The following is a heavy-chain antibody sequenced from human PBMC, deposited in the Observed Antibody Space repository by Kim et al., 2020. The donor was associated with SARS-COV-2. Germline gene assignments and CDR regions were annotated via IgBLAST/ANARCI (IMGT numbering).Heavy chain of an antibody. CDR3: AKLQSGRMAAAGLYYYYYYGMDV. Sequence: GGSLRLSCAASGFTFSSYAMSWVRQAPGKGLEWVSAISGSGGSTYYADSVKGRFTISRDNSKNTLYLQMNSLRAEDTAVYYCAKLQSGRMAAAGLYYYYYYGMDVWGQGTTVTVSS. D-gene: IGHD6-13*01. J-gene: IGHJ6*02. CDR1: GFTFSSYA. CDR2: ISGSGGST. V-gene: IGHV3-23*01.